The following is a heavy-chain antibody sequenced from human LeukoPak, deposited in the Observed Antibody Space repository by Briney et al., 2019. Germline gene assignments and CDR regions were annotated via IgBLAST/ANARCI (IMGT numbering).Heavy chain of an antibody. J-gene: IGHJ3*01. CDR1: GFTFSSYW. V-gene: IGHV3-7*01. CDR3: VRDTPMWDRKINKGAFDV. D-gene: IGHD1-26*01. Sequence: GGSLRLSCAASGFTFSSYWMTWVRQAPGKRLEWVANMKPDGSEQHHVESVKGRFTVSRDNAHNSMYLQMNSLRVEDTAVYYCVRDTPMWDRKINKGAFDVWGPGTMVTVSS. CDR2: MKPDGSEQ.